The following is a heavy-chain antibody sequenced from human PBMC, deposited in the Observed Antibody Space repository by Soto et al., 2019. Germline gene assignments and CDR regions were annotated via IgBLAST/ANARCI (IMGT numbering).Heavy chain of an antibody. CDR3: ARNYGIVVVPAATKTKNNWFDP. CDR1: GGSFSGYY. Sequence: SETLSLTCAVYGGSFSGYYWSWIRQPPGKGLEWIGEINHSGSTNYYPSLKSRVTISVDTSKNQFSLKLSSVTAADTAVYYCARNYGIVVVPAATKTKNNWFDPWGQGTLVTVSS. V-gene: IGHV4-34*01. J-gene: IGHJ5*02. D-gene: IGHD2-2*01. CDR2: INHSGST.